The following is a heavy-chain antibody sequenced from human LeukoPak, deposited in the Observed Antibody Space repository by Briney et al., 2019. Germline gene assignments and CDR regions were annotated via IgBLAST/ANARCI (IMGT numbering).Heavy chain of an antibody. V-gene: IGHV3-30-3*01. CDR2: ISYDGSNK. J-gene: IGHJ4*02. Sequence: PGRSLRLSCAASGFTFSSYAMHWVRQAPGKGLEWVAVISYDGSNKYYADSVRGRFTISRDNSKNTLYLQMNSLRAEDTAVYYCVSRGSYYDFWSGYDYWGQGTLVTVSS. CDR3: VSRGSYYDFWSGYDY. D-gene: IGHD3-3*01. CDR1: GFTFSSYA.